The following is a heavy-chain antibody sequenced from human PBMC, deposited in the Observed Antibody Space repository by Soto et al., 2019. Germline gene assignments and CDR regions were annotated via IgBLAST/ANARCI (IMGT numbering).Heavy chain of an antibody. Sequence: VASVKVSCKASGYTFTSYGISWVRQAPGQGLEWMGWISAYNGNTNYAQKLQGRVTMTTDTSTSTAYMELRSLRSDDTAVYYCARDLMKGIAVAGREYYFDYWGQGTLVTVSS. CDR2: ISAYNGNT. V-gene: IGHV1-18*01. CDR3: ARDLMKGIAVAGREYYFDY. J-gene: IGHJ4*02. D-gene: IGHD6-19*01. CDR1: GYTFTSYG.